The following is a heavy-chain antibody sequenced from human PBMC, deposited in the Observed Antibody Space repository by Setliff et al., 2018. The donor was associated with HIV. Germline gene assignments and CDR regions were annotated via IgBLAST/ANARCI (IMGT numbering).Heavy chain of an antibody. D-gene: IGHD4-17*01. CDR1: GYTLTELS. Sequence: GASVKVSCKVSGYTLTELSMHWVRQAPGKGLEWMGGFDPEDGETIYAQKFQGRVTMTEDTSTDTAYMELSSLRSGDTAVYYCARDLNSGDYPHWFDPWGQGTLVTVSS. V-gene: IGHV1-24*01. CDR2: FDPEDGET. J-gene: IGHJ5*02. CDR3: ARDLNSGDYPHWFDP.